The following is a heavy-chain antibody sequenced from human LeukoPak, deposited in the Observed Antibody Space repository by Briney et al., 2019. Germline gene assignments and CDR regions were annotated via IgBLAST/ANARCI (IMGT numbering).Heavy chain of an antibody. CDR1: GGCFGGGY. V-gene: IGHV4-34*01. Sequence: PGETLCLTCAVDGGCFGGGYWIGLGQPRGKGLEWIGEINHSGSTNYNPSLKSRVTISVDTSKNQLSLKLSSVTAADTAVYYCARGRGLVYIYGRFDYWGQGTRVTVPS. J-gene: IGHJ4*02. CDR2: INHSGST. D-gene: IGHD5-18*01. CDR3: ARGRGLVYIYGRFDY.